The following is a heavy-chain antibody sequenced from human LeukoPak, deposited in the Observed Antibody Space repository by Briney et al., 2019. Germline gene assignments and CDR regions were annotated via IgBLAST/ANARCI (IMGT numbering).Heavy chain of an antibody. V-gene: IGHV4-38-2*02. CDR1: GYSISSGYY. CDR3: ARHRGRNYYGSGSPFDY. D-gene: IGHD3-10*01. Sequence: SETLSLTCTVSGYSISSGYYWGWIRQPPGKGLEWIGSIYHSGITYYNPSLKSRVTISVDTSKNQFSLKLSSVTAADTAVYYCARHRGRNYYGSGSPFDYWGQGTLVTVSS. J-gene: IGHJ4*02. CDR2: IYHSGIT.